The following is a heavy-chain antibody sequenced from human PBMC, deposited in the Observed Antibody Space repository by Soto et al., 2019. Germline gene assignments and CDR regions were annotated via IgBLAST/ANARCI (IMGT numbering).Heavy chain of an antibody. D-gene: IGHD3-16*01. Sequence: QVQLVQSGAELQKPGASVSVSCKPSGYTLTNYAIQWVRQAAGQRLEWMAWIDPGSGDATYSQKFQGRLTVSRDKSANTFHMDLTRLTSEDTAVYFCTRDLQGGNPVDYWGRGALVTVSS. CDR1: GYTLTNYA. V-gene: IGHV1-3*01. CDR3: TRDLQGGNPVDY. CDR2: IDPGSGDA. J-gene: IGHJ4*02.